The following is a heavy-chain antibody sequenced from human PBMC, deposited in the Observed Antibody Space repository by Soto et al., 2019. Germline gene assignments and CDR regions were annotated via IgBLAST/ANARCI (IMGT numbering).Heavy chain of an antibody. CDR1: GFTFSSYW. CDR3: ARDSVKREKYQLLHYYYYYGMDV. J-gene: IGHJ6*02. D-gene: IGHD2-2*01. CDR2: INSDGSST. Sequence: PGGSLRLSRAASGFTFSSYWMHWVRQAPGKGLVWVSRINSDGSSTSYADSVKGRFTISRDNAKNTLYLQMNSLRAEDTAVYYCARDSVKREKYQLLHYYYYYGMDVWGQGTTVTVSS. V-gene: IGHV3-74*01.